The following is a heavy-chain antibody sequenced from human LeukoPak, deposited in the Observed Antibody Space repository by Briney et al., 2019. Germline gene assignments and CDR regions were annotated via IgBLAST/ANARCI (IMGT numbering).Heavy chain of an antibody. CDR1: GFTFSSSD. CDR3: AKRGNPTVGHHYLDV. Sequence: GGSLRLSCAASGFTFSSSDMSWVRQAPGSGLEWVSSIRHNYSNTYYADSVMGRFTISRDNSKNTLYLQVNSLSAEDTAVYYCAKRGNPTVGHHYLDVWGKGTTVSVSS. J-gene: IGHJ6*03. D-gene: IGHD1-1*01. V-gene: IGHV3-23*05. CDR2: IRHNYSNT.